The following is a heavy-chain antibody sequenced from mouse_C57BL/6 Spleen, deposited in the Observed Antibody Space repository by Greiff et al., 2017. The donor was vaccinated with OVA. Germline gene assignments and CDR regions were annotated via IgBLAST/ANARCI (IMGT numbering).Heavy chain of an antibody. CDR2: IDPETGGT. D-gene: IGHD1-1*01. CDR3: TRRTAPYYGSSMDY. V-gene: IGHV1-15*01. CDR1: GYTFTDYE. Sequence: VKLVESGAELVRPGASVTLSCKASGYTFTDYEMHWVKQTPVHGLEWIGAIDPETGGTAYNQKFKGKAILTADKSSSTASMELRSLTSEDSAVYYCTRRTAPYYGSSMDYWGQGTSVTVSS. J-gene: IGHJ4*01.